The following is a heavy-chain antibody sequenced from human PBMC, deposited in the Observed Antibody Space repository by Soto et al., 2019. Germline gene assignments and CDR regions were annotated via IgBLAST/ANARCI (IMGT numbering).Heavy chain of an antibody. D-gene: IGHD3-3*01. CDR3: ARGGLYDFWSGYSSKYNMDV. V-gene: IGHV4-59*01. CDR1: GGSISSYY. CDR2: IYYSGST. Sequence: SETLSLTCTVSGGSISSYYWSWIRQPPGKGLEWIGYIYYSGSTNYNPSLKSRVTISVGTSKNQFSLKLSSVTAADTAVYYCARGGLYDFWSGYSSKYNMDVWGKGTTVTFSS. J-gene: IGHJ6*03.